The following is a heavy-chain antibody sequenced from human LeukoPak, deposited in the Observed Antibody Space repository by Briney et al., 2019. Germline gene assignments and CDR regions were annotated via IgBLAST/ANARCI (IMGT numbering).Heavy chain of an antibody. CDR2: ISYNEYNK. D-gene: IGHD3-10*01. CDR1: VFTFSSYG. Sequence: GRSQRLSCTASVFTFSSYGMLWVRQSPGKGLEWVAVISYNEYNKYCADSVRGLFTIYRDNSKKTLYLHMNGLRPEETAVYYCERGRSITLLRGFAMSDGFDVWGQGKMVTVSS. V-gene: IGHV3-30*03. CDR3: ERGRSITLLRGFAMSDGFDV. J-gene: IGHJ3*01.